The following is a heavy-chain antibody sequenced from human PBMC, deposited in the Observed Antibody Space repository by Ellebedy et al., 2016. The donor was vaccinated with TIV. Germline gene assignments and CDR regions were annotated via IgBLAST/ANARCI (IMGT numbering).Heavy chain of an antibody. D-gene: IGHD3-10*01. CDR3: ARGTTGWFGVDY. J-gene: IGHJ4*02. CDR2: GGRDY. V-gene: IGHV3-30-3*01. CDR1: GFTFSDYS. Sequence: PGGSLRLSCVTSGFTFSDYSMHWVRQAPGKGLEWVAVGGRDYYYANSVKGRFSISRDTSQNNLYLQMNRLRSEDTAVYYCARGTTGWFGVDYWGQGTLVTVSS.